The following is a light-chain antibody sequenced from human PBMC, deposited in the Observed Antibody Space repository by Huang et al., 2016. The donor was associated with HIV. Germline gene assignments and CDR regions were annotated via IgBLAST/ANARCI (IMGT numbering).Light chain of an antibody. CDR2: AAS. V-gene: IGKV1-9*01. CDR3: LQLNSYPGT. Sequence: IQLTQSPTSLSASVGDRVTITCRASQGISSHLAWYQQIPGKAHKLLIYAASTLESGVPSRFSGRGSGTDFSLTINNLQPEDFATYYCLQLNSYPGTFGPGTNVDV. J-gene: IGKJ3*01. CDR1: QGISSH.